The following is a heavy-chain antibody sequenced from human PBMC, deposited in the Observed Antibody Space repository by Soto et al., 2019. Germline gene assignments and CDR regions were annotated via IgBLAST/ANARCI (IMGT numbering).Heavy chain of an antibody. D-gene: IGHD6-13*01. CDR1: GYTFTSYD. V-gene: IGHV1-8*01. Sequence: QVQLVQSGAEVKKPGASVKVSCKASGYTFTSYDINWVRQATGQGLEWMGWMNPNSGNTGYAQKFQGRVTMTRNTPMSTAYMELSSLRPEDAAVYYCARQRSAAGTGGFDPWGQGTLVTVST. CDR3: ARQRSAAGTGGFDP. J-gene: IGHJ5*02. CDR2: MNPNSGNT.